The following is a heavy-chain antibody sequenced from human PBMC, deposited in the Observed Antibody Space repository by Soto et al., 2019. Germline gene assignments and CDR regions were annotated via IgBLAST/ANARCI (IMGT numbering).Heavy chain of an antibody. CDR1: GGSIGSYY. J-gene: IGHJ4*02. CDR2: IYYSGST. CDR3: ARGGWRQIDY. Sequence: QVQLQESGPGLVKPSETLSLTCSVSGGSIGSYYWSWIRQPPGKGLEWIGYIYYSGSTNYNPSLRSRVTIPVDTSKTQFSLKLSSVPAADTAVYYCARGGWRQIDYWGQGTPVTVSS. V-gene: IGHV4-59*12. D-gene: IGHD3-3*01.